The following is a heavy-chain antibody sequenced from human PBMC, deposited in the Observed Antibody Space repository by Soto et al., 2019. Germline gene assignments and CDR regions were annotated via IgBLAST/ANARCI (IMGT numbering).Heavy chain of an antibody. V-gene: IGHV4-30-2*01. CDR2: MYHSGST. Sequence: PSETLSLNCAVSGGSISSGGYSWSWIRQPPGKGLEWIGYMYHSGSTYYNPSLKSRVTISIDRSKNQFSLKLSSVTAADTAVYYCARESAYCGGDCPTKDYWGQGTLVTVS. D-gene: IGHD2-21*02. CDR1: GGSISSGGYS. J-gene: IGHJ4*02. CDR3: ARESAYCGGDCPTKDY.